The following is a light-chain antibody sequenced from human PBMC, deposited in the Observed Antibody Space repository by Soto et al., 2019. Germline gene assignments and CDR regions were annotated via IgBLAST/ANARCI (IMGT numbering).Light chain of an antibody. Sequence: EIVLTQSPGTLSLSPGERATLSCRASQSVSSSYLVWYQQKPGQAPRLLIYGASSRATGIPDRFSGSGSGTDFTLTISRLEPEDFAVYYCQQYSSSPHMYTSGQGTKLEIK. J-gene: IGKJ2*01. CDR2: GAS. CDR3: QQYSSSPHMYT. V-gene: IGKV3-20*01. CDR1: QSVSSSY.